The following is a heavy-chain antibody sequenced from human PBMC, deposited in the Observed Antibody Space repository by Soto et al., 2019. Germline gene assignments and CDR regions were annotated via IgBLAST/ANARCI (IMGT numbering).Heavy chain of an antibody. D-gene: IGHD3-9*01. CDR1: GYTFTSYG. CDR3: ARAHGITIFSTAPSEPYYYDGMDV. CDR2: ISAYNGNT. Sequence: QVQLVQSGAEVKKPGASVKVSCKASGYTFTSYGISWVRQAPGQGLEWMGWISAYNGNTNYAQKXXGRXXXTADTSTSTDXXEXRXXRSDDTAVYYCARAHGITIFSTAPSEPYYYDGMDVWGQGTTVTVAS. J-gene: IGHJ6*02. V-gene: IGHV1-18*01.